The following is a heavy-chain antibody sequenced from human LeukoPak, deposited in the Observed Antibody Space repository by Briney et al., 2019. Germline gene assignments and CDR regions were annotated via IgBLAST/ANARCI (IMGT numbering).Heavy chain of an antibody. CDR3: ARPPTGFDS. CDR1: GFTFSSYW. V-gene: IGHV3-74*01. Sequence: PGGSLRLSCTASGFTFSSYWMHWVRQAPGKGLVWVSRINSDGSTTTYADSVKGRFTISRDNAKNTLYLQMNSLRVEDTAVYYCARPPTGFDSWGQGTLVTVSS. J-gene: IGHJ4*02. CDR2: INSDGSTT.